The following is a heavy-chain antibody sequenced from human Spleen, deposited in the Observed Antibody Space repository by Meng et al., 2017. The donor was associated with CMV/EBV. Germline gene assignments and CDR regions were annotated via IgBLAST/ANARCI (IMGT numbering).Heavy chain of an antibody. J-gene: IGHJ4*02. V-gene: IGHV3-30*02. CDR1: GFTFSDYG. Sequence: GESLKISCAASGFTFSDYGIHWVRQAPGKGLEWVASIRYDGTSQFYGDSVKGRFSISRDNSKNTLYLEMNSLRPEDTAVYYCAILRGGDYWGQGTLVTVSS. CDR2: IRYDGTSQ. CDR3: AILRGGDY. D-gene: IGHD1-26*01.